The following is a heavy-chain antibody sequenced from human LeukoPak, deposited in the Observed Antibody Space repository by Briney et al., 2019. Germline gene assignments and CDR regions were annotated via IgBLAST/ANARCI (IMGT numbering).Heavy chain of an antibody. Sequence: GGSLRLSCAASGFTFSNALMTWVRQAPGEGLEWFGRIKSKTDGGTIDYAAPVKGRFTISRDDSENTLYLQMNSLKTEDTAVYYCTTPAWYYDNSGHYAYWGQGTLVTVSS. CDR2: IKSKTDGGTI. CDR1: GFTFSNAL. CDR3: TTPAWYYDNSGHYAY. V-gene: IGHV3-15*01. D-gene: IGHD3-22*01. J-gene: IGHJ4*02.